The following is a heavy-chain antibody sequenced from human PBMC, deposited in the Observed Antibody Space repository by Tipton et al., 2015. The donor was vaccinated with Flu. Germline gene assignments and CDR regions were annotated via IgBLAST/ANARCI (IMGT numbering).Heavy chain of an antibody. Sequence: TLSLTCSVSGGSISSSSHYWSWIRQSAGKGLEWIGRFYASGNTNYNPSLKSRVNMSVDTSKNQFSLYLTSVTAADTAVYYCARRDYSNYVSDPKNWFDPWGQGTLVTVSS. CDR2: FYASGNT. CDR1: GGSISSSSHY. V-gene: IGHV4-61*02. D-gene: IGHD4-11*01. CDR3: ARRDYSNYVSDPKNWFDP. J-gene: IGHJ5*02.